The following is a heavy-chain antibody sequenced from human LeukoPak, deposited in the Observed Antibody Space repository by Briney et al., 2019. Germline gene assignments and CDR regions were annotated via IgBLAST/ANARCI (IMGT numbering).Heavy chain of an antibody. V-gene: IGHV1-18*01. CDR2: ISTYNDNT. D-gene: IGHD6-19*01. CDR3: ARDGNSGGSENWLDP. Sequence: GASVKVSCKASGYTFTSYGISWVRQAPGQGLEWMGWISTYNDNTNYAQKFQGRVTMTTDTSTSTAHMEVGSLTSDDTAVYYCARDGNSGGSENWLDPWGQGTLVTVSS. J-gene: IGHJ5*02. CDR1: GYTFTSYG.